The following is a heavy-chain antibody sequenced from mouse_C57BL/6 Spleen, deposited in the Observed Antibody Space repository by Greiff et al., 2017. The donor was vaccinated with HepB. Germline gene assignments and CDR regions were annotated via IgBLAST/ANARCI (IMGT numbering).Heavy chain of an antibody. D-gene: IGHD3-2*02. CDR2: IWSDGST. CDR1: GFSLTSYG. V-gene: IGHV2-6-1*01. CDR3: ARQKDSSGYDYAMDY. Sequence: VQVVESGPGLVAPSQSLSITCTVSGFSLTSYGVHWVRQPPGKGLEWLVVIWSDGSTTYNSALKSRLSISKDNSKSQVFLKMNSLQTDDTAMYYCARQKDSSGYDYAMDYWGQGTSVTVSS. J-gene: IGHJ4*01.